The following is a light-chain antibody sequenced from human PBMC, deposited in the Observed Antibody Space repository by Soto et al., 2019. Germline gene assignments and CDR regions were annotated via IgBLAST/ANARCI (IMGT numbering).Light chain of an antibody. Sequence: EIVLTQSPGTLSLSPLERATLSCRASQSVSSRYFAWYQQKPGQAPRLLIYGASNRATAIPDRFSGSGSGTDFTLTISRLEPEDFAVYYCQQYGSSPWTFGQGTKVDIK. CDR1: QSVSSRY. CDR2: GAS. J-gene: IGKJ1*01. CDR3: QQYGSSPWT. V-gene: IGKV3-20*01.